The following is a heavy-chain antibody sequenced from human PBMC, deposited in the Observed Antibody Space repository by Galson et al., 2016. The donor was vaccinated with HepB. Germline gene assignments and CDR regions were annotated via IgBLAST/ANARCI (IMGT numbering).Heavy chain of an antibody. V-gene: IGHV3-9*01. CDR3: AKDMRSSGYYHGAFDI. D-gene: IGHD3-22*01. J-gene: IGHJ3*02. CDR2: ISWNSGSI. CDR1: GFTFDDYA. Sequence: SLRLSCAASGFTFDDYAMHWVRQAPGKGLEWVSGISWNSGSIGYADSVKGRFTISRDNAKNSLYLQMSSLRAEDTALYYCAKDMRSSGYYHGAFDIWGQGTMVTVSS.